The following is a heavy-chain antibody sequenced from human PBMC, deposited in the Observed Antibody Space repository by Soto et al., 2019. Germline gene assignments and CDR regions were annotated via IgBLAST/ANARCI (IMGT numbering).Heavy chain of an antibody. D-gene: IGHD3-22*01. J-gene: IGHJ4*02. V-gene: IGHV3-30-3*01. CDR2: ISYDGSNK. Sequence: QVQLVESGGGVVQPGRSLRLSCAASGFTFSSYAMHWVRQASGKGLEWVAVISYDGSNKYYADSVKGRFTISRDNSKNTLYLQMNSLRAEDTAVYYCARAGSTMIVPDYWGQGTLVTVSS. CDR1: GFTFSSYA. CDR3: ARAGSTMIVPDY.